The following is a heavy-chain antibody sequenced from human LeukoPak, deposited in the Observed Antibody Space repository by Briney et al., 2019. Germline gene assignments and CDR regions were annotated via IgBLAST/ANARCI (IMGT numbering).Heavy chain of an antibody. CDR1: GDSVSSNSAA. CDR3: ARDRQQRWLQWKLGGREFDP. CDR2: TYYRSKWYN. J-gene: IGHJ5*02. V-gene: IGHV6-1*01. Sequence: SQTLSLTCAISGDSVSSNSAAWNWIRQSPSRGLEWLGRTYYRSKWYNDYAVSVKRRITINPDTSKNQFSLQLNSVTPEDTAVYYCARDRQQRWLQWKLGGREFDPWGQGTLVTVSS. D-gene: IGHD5-24*01.